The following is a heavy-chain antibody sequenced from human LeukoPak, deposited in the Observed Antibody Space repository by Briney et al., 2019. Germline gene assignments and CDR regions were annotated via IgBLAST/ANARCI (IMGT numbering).Heavy chain of an antibody. CDR3: ARSSYSSSSSV. CDR2: INSDGSEG. J-gene: IGHJ3*01. V-gene: IGHV3-7*03. CDR1: GFTFSGFW. D-gene: IGHD6-6*01. Sequence: GGSLRLSCAVSGFTFSGFWMSWSRQAPGKGLEWVASINSDGSEGYYADVVKGRITISRDNAKNSLYLQINSLRAEDTAVYYCARSSYSSSSSVWGQGTMVTVSS.